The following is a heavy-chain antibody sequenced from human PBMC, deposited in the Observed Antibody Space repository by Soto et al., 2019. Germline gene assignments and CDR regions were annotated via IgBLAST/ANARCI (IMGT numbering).Heavy chain of an antibody. Sequence: GGSLRLSCAASGFTFSSYSMNWVRQAPGKGLEWVSYISSSSSTIYYADSVKGRFTISRDNAKNSLYLQMNSLRAEDTAVYYCASLPVRWEGVFYYYYYMDVWGKGTTVTVSS. D-gene: IGHD4-17*01. CDR2: ISSSSSTI. CDR1: GFTFSSYS. V-gene: IGHV3-48*01. J-gene: IGHJ6*03. CDR3: ASLPVRWEGVFYYYYYMDV.